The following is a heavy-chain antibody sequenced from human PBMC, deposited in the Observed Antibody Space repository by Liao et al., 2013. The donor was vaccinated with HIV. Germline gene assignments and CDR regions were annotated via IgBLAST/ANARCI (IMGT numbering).Heavy chain of an antibody. CDR3: ARVGNGDYWYFES. Sequence: QVQLQESGPGLVKPSQTLSLTCTVSGGSISSGSSYWSWIRQSAGKGLEWIGRIYTSGSTTYNPSLKSRVTISLDTSKNQFSLKLTSVTAADTAVYYCARVGNGDYWYFESLGPWHPGHCLL. CDR2: IYTSGST. V-gene: IGHV4-61*02. J-gene: IGHJ2*01. D-gene: IGHD2-8*01. CDR1: GGSISSGSSY.